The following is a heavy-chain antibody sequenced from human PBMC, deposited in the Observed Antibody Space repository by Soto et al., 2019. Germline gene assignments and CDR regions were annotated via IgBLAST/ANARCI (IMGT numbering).Heavy chain of an antibody. CDR1: GDSVSSKSAA. CDR3: ARTQSVYDY. CDR2: TYYSSKWYI. J-gene: IGHJ4*02. Sequence: SQTLSLTCAISGDSVSSKSAAWNWIRQSPSRGLEWLGRTYYSSKWYIEYAVSVKSRITINPDTSKNLFSLQLNSVTPDDTAMYYCARTQSVYDYWGQGTQVTVSS. V-gene: IGHV6-1*01.